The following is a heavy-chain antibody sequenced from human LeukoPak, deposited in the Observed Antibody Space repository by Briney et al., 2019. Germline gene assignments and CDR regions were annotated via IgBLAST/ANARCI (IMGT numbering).Heavy chain of an antibody. CDR3: ASWSSSYYFDY. CDR1: GGSISSSNW. D-gene: IGHD6-6*01. J-gene: IGHJ4*02. V-gene: IGHV4-4*02. CDR2: IYHSGST. Sequence: SETLSLTCAVSGGSISSSNWWSWVRQPPGKGLEWIGEIYHSGSTNYNPSLKSRVTISVDKSENQFSLKLSSVTAADTAVYYCASWSSSYYFDYWGQGTLVTVSS.